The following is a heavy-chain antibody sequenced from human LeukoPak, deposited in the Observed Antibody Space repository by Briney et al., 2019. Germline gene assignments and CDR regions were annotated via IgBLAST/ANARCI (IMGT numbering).Heavy chain of an antibody. CDR1: GYTFTSYG. CDR2: ISAYNGNT. D-gene: IGHD5-18*01. J-gene: IGHJ6*02. Sequence: ASVKVSCKASGYTFTSYGISWVRQAPGQGLEWMGWISAYNGNTNYAQKLQGRVTMTTDTSTSTAYMELRSLRSDDTAVYYCARHVDTAMVTNYYYGMDVWGQGTTVKVSS. V-gene: IGHV1-18*01. CDR3: ARHVDTAMVTNYYYGMDV.